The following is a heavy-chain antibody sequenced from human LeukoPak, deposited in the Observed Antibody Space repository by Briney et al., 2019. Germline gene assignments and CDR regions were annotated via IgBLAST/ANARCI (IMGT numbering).Heavy chain of an antibody. D-gene: IGHD3-22*01. CDR1: GFTFSTYG. CDR3: ARRYRYYYDSSGFDY. Sequence: GTLRLSCAASGFTFSTYGMSWVRQAPGKGLEWIGEINHSGSTNYNPSLKSRVTISVDTSENQFSLKLSSVTAADTAVYYCARRYRYYYDSSGFDYWGQGTLVTVSS. J-gene: IGHJ4*02. CDR2: INHSGST. V-gene: IGHV4-34*01.